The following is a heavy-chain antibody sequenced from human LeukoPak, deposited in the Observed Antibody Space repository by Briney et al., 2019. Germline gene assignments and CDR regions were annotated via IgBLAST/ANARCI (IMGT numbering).Heavy chain of an antibody. V-gene: IGHV4-59*01. CDR1: GASISTYS. D-gene: IGHD6-19*01. Sequence: SETLSLTCTVSGASISTYSWTWIRQTPGKGLECIGYTYYSGGINYNPSLKSRVTISLDTPKNQLSLELTSVTAADTAVYYCARGGAVAGLLRAFDIWGQGTMVTVSS. J-gene: IGHJ3*02. CDR3: ARGGAVAGLLRAFDI. CDR2: TYYSGGI.